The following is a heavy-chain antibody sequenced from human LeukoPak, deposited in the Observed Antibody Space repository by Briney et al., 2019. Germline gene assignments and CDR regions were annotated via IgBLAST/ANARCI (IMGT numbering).Heavy chain of an antibody. D-gene: IGHD6-19*01. CDR1: GFTFSSYA. CDR2: ISYDGSNK. CDR3: ARDQGPPYSSGGRGLGY. Sequence: PGGSLRLSCAASGFTFSSYAMHWVRQAPGKGLEWVAVISYDGSNKYYADSVKGRFTISRDNSKNTLYLQMNSLRAEDTAVYYCARDQGPPYSSGGRGLGYWGQGTLVTVSS. V-gene: IGHV3-30*04. J-gene: IGHJ4*02.